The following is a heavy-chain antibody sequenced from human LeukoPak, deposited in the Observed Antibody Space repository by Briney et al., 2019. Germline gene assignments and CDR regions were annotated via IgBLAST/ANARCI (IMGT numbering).Heavy chain of an antibody. CDR3: ARDAGLRGAI. V-gene: IGHV3-48*04. Sequence: GGSLRLSCAASGFTVSSNNMHWVRQSPRGGLELLSYINAGSGTIYSAYSLKGRFTSSRDNAKDSLYMEMNSVRVEDTAVYYCARDAGLRGAIWGRGTLVTVSS. CDR1: GFTVSSNN. J-gene: IGHJ2*01. CDR2: INAGSGTI.